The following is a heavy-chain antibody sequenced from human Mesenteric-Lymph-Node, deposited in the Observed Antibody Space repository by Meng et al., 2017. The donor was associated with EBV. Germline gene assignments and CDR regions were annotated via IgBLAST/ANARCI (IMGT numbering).Heavy chain of an antibody. D-gene: IGHD2-15*01. V-gene: IGHV3-23*04. CDR2: ASSGGGPI. Sequence: VQLGESGGGLVQPGGSLTLAWAASGFTFSSNAMGWFRQAPGKGLEWISTASSGGGPIYYTDSMRGRFTVSRDSSKSTLYLHMNSLGADDTAVYYCAKEDGYYGYFDFWGQGTLVTVSS. CDR3: AKEDGYYGYFDF. J-gene: IGHJ4*02. CDR1: GFTFSSNA.